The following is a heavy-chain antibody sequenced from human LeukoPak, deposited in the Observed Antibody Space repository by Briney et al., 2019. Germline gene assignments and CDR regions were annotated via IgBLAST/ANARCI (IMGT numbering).Heavy chain of an antibody. Sequence: GESLKISCKGSGYRFTSYWIGWVRQMPGKGLGWMGIIYPGYSDTRYRPSFQGQVTISADKSISTAYLQWSSLKASDTAMYYCARPRWGQLWPSPHAFDIWGQGTMVTVSS. CDR2: IYPGYSDT. J-gene: IGHJ3*02. CDR3: ARPRWGQLWPSPHAFDI. D-gene: IGHD5-18*01. V-gene: IGHV5-51*01. CDR1: GYRFTSYW.